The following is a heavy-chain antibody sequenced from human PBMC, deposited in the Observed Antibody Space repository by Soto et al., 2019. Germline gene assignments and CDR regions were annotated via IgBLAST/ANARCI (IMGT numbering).Heavy chain of an antibody. CDR2: ISYDGSNK. CDR1: GFTFSSYG. Sequence: WSLRLSCAASGFTFSSYGMHWVRQAPGKGLEWVAVISYDGSNKYYADSVKGRFTISRDNSKNTLYLQMNSLRAEDTAVYYCAKDAGTVTNYYGMDVWGQGTTVTVSS. V-gene: IGHV3-30*18. D-gene: IGHD4-4*01. J-gene: IGHJ6*02. CDR3: AKDAGTVTNYYGMDV.